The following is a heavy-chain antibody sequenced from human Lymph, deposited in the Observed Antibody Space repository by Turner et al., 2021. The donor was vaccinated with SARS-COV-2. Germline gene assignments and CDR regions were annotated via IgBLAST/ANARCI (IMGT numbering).Heavy chain of an antibody. Sequence: EVQLVESGGGLVQHGGSLSLPCAASGFTFSYYWMSWVRQAPGKGLEWVANIKQDGSEKYYVDSVKGRFTISRDNAKNSLFLQMNSLRAEDTAVYYCARMGSSSWYFDYWGQGTLVTVSS. CDR1: GFTFSYYW. D-gene: IGHD1-26*01. CDR3: ARMGSSSWYFDY. J-gene: IGHJ4*02. CDR2: IKQDGSEK. V-gene: IGHV3-7*01.